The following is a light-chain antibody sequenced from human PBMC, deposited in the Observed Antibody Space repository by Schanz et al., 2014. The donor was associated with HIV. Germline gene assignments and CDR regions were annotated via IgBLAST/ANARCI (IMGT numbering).Light chain of an antibody. V-gene: IGKV1-5*03. J-gene: IGKJ2*01. CDR2: QAS. CDR1: QTIGRL. Sequence: IQMTQSPSTVSTSVGDRVTITCRASQTIGRLLAWYQQKPGRAPKLLIYQASILETGVPSRFSGSGSGTSFTLTITSLQPDDFATYYCQQCDSSPYTFGQGTKLDIK. CDR3: QQCDSSPYT.